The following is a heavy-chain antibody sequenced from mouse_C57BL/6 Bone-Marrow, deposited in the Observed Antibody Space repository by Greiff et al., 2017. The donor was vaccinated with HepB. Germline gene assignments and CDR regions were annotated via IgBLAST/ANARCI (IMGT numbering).Heavy chain of an antibody. Sequence: EVKLQESGAELVRPGASVKLSCTASGFNIKDDYMHWVKQRPEQGLEWIGWIDPENGDTEYASKFQGKATITADTSSNTAYLQLSSLTSEDTAVYYCTIYGYDGYWGQGTTLTVSS. V-gene: IGHV14-4*01. CDR1: GFNIKDDY. CDR2: IDPENGDT. J-gene: IGHJ2*01. D-gene: IGHD2-2*01. CDR3: TIYGYDGY.